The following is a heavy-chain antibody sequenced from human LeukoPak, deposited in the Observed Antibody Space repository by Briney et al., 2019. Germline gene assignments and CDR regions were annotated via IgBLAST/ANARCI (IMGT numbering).Heavy chain of an antibody. CDR3: ARAPYYSHVEFYFDY. V-gene: IGHV3-7*03. CDR1: GFTFSSYW. D-gene: IGHD3-22*01. CDR2: MKQDGSEK. Sequence: GGSLRLSCVVSGFTFSSYWMSWVRQAPGQGLEWVANMKQDGSEKYYVDSVKGRFTISRDNAKNSQYLQMNSLRAEDTAVYYCARAPYYSHVEFYFDYWGQGTLVTVSS. J-gene: IGHJ4*02.